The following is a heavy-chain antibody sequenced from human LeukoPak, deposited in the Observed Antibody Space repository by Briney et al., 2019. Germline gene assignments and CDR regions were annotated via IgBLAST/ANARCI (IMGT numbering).Heavy chain of an antibody. CDR3: ARGGGTIPNWFDP. D-gene: IGHD1-14*01. V-gene: IGHV3-30*04. CDR1: GFTFSSYA. CDR2: ISYDGSNK. J-gene: IGHJ5*02. Sequence: PGGSLRLSCAASGFTFSSYAMHWVRQAPGKGLEWVAVISYDGSNKYYADSVKGRFTISRDNSKSTLYLQMNSLRAEDTAVYYCARGGGTIPNWFDPWGQGTLVTVSS.